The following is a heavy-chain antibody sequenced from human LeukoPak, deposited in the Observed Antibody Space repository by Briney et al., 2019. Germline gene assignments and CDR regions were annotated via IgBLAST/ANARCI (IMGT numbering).Heavy chain of an antibody. CDR2: IWYDGSKR. J-gene: IGHJ4*02. Sequence: GGSLRLSCTASGFTFSSFGMHWVRQAPGKGLEWVAVIWYDGSKRYYAESVKGRVTISRDDSKNTLYLQMNSLRAEDTAVYYCARGGKGFGEFLYWGQGTLVTVS. V-gene: IGHV3-33*01. CDR3: ARGGKGFGEFLY. D-gene: IGHD3-10*01. CDR1: GFTFSSFG.